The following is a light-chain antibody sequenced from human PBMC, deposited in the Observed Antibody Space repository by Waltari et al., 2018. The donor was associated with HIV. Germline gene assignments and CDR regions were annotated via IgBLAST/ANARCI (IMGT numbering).Light chain of an antibody. Sequence: SYVLTQTPPVSVAPGKTATLTCEGSDIGTRSVHWYRQKPGQAPVLVIYYDGERPSGIAERFSGSNSGNTATLTISRVGVGDEADYYCQVWDANTDVVFGTGTKLTVL. CDR3: QVWDANTDVV. V-gene: IGLV3-21*04. CDR1: DIGTRS. J-gene: IGLJ2*01. CDR2: YDG.